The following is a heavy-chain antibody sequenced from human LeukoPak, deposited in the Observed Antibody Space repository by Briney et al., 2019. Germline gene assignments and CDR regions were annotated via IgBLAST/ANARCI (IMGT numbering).Heavy chain of an antibody. CDR2: ISGSGGST. V-gene: IGHV3-23*01. CDR3: AKVHHPTIRGNYGMDV. D-gene: IGHD3-10*01. J-gene: IGHJ6*02. Sequence: PGGSLRLSCAASGFIFSSYAMSWVRQAPGKGLEWVSAISGSGGSTYYADSVKGRFTISRDNSKNTLYLQMNSLRAEDTAVYYCAKVHHPTIRGNYGMDVWGQGTTVTVSS. CDR1: GFIFSSYA.